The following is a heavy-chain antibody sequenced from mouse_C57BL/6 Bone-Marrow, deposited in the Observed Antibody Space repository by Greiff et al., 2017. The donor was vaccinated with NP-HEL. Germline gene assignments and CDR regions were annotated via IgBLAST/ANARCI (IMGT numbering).Heavy chain of an antibody. CDR1: GFTFSDYG. D-gene: IGHD2-3*01. V-gene: IGHV5-17*01. Sequence: EVHLVESGGGLVKPGGSLKLSCAASGFTFSDYGMHWVRQAPEKGLEWVAYISSGSSTIYYADTVKGRFTISRDNAKNTLFLQMTSLRSEDTAMYYCARGSMMVTGDAMDYWGQGTSVTVSS. CDR2: ISSGSSTI. CDR3: ARGSMMVTGDAMDY. J-gene: IGHJ4*01.